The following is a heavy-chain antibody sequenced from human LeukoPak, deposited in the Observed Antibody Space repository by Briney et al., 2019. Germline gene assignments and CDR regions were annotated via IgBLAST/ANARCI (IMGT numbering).Heavy chain of an antibody. V-gene: IGHV3-23*01. CDR1: GFTLNTFA. CDR2: IGGGGAST. J-gene: IGHJ4*02. CDR3: AKARGYFDTTAYRYFDY. D-gene: IGHD3-22*01. Sequence: GGSLRLSCAASGFTLNTFAMTWVRQAPGKGLEWVSGIGGGGASTYYADSVKGRFTISRDNSQNTLYLQMNSLRDEDTAVYYCAKARGYFDTTAYRYFDYWGQGTLVTVSS.